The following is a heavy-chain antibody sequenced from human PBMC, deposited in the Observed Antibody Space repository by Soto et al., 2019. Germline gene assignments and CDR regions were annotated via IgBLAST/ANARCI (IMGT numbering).Heavy chain of an antibody. CDR3: AKKHYNRSDAEWFDP. V-gene: IGHV3-30*18. J-gene: IGHJ5*02. D-gene: IGHD3-22*01. Sequence: GALRLSGSASGFTFSSYGMHWVRQAPGKGLEWVAVISYDGSNKYYADSVKGRFTISRDNSKNTLYLQMNSLRAEDTAVYYCAKKHYNRSDAEWFDPRGQGT. CDR1: GFTFSSYG. CDR2: ISYDGSNK.